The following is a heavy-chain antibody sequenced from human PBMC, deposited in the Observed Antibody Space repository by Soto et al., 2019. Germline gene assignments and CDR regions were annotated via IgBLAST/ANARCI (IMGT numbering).Heavy chain of an antibody. Sequence: PGGSLILSCAASNSTFSSYAMSWVRPAAGKGLEWVSAISGSGGSTYYADSVKGRFTISRDNSKNTLYLQMNSLRAEDTSVYYFAKERILTGYYAGWFNLWGQGTLVSAS. CDR3: AKERILTGYYAGWFNL. V-gene: IGHV3-23*01. J-gene: IGHJ5*02. D-gene: IGHD3-9*01. CDR2: ISGSGGST. CDR1: NSTFSSYA.